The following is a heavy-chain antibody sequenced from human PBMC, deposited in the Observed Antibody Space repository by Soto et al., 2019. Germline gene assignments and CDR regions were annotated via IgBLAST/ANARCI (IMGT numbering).Heavy chain of an antibody. CDR2: ISVSGFKK. CDR3: AKNQGVELVPLATVDWFDP. D-gene: IGHD1-26*01. Sequence: PGGSRRLSWAASGFIFEKFVMSWVRQAPGKGLEWISSISVSGFKKYYADSVKGRFTISRDNSKSTVYLELNNLSAEDTAVYHCAKNQGVELVPLATVDWFDPWGQGSVVTVS. CDR1: GFIFEKFV. J-gene: IGHJ5*02. V-gene: IGHV3-23*01.